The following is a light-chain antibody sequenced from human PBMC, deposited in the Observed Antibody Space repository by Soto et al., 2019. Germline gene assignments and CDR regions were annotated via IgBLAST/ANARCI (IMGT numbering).Light chain of an antibody. Sequence: DIQMTQSPSSLSASVGDRVIITCRASQSIRKYLNWYQHKPGKVPTLLIYAASSLQSGVPSRFSGSGSVTEFTLTSTSLQPEDFATYYCQQSGDTPPCTFGQGTKVEIK. CDR2: AAS. CDR1: QSIRKY. CDR3: QQSGDTPPCT. V-gene: IGKV1-39*01. J-gene: IGKJ1*01.